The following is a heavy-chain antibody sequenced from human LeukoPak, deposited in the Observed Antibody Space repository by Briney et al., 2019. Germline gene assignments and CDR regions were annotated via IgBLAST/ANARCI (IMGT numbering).Heavy chain of an antibody. CDR3: ARGASYGSGHPARFDP. J-gene: IGHJ5*02. Sequence: ASVKVSCKASGYTFTSYDINWVRQATGQGLEWMGWMNPNSGNTGYAQKFQGRVTMTRNTSISTAYMELSSLRSEDTAVYYCARGASYGSGHPARFDPWGQGTLVTVSS. CDR1: GYTFTSYD. CDR2: MNPNSGNT. D-gene: IGHD3-10*01. V-gene: IGHV1-8*01.